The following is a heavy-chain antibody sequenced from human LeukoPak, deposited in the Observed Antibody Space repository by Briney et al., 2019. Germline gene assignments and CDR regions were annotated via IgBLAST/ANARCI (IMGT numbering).Heavy chain of an antibody. Sequence: GGSLRLSCAAAGFTFSSYWMSWVRQAPGKGLEWVANIKQDGSDKYYVDSVKGRFTISRDNAKNSLYLQMNSLRAEDTAVYYCARVNGLRYIDYWGQGTLVTVSS. J-gene: IGHJ4*02. CDR1: GFTFSSYW. V-gene: IGHV3-7*03. CDR3: ARVNGLRYIDY. D-gene: IGHD1-1*01. CDR2: IKQDGSDK.